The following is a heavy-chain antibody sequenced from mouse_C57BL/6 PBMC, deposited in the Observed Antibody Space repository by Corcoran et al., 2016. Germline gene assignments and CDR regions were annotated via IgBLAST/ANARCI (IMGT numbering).Heavy chain of an antibody. D-gene: IGHD2-10*02. J-gene: IGHJ3*01. CDR2: INTYSGVP. Sequence: QIQLVQSGPELKKPGETVKISCKASGYTFTTYGMSWVKQAPGKGLKWMGWINTYSGVPTYADDFKGRFAFSLETSASTAYLQINNLKNEDTATYFCARIGYGNYAWFAYWGQGTLVTVSA. CDR3: ARIGYGNYAWFAY. V-gene: IGHV9-3*01. CDR1: GYTFTTYG.